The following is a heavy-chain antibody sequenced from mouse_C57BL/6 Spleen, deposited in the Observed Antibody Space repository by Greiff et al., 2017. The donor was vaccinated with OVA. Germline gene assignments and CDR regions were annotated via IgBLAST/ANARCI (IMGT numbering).Heavy chain of an antibody. V-gene: IGHV5-4*01. CDR1: GFTFSSYA. CDR3: ANSVYYDYPWFAY. J-gene: IGHJ3*01. Sequence: EVQRVESGGGLVKPGGSLKLSCAASGFTFSSYAMSWVRQTPEKRLEWVATISDGGSYTYYPDNVKGRFTISRDNAKNNLYLQMSHLKSEDTAMYYCANSVYYDYPWFAYWGQGTLVTVSA. CDR2: ISDGGSYT. D-gene: IGHD2-4*01.